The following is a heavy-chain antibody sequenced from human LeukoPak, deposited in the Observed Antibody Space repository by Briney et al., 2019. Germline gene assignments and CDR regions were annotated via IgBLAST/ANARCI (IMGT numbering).Heavy chain of an antibody. Sequence: PSETLSLTCAVYVGSFSGYYWSWIRQPPWKGLEWIGEINHSGSTNYNPSLKSRVTISVDTSKNQFSLKLSSVTAADTAVYYCARGVSSSWYYFDYWGQGTLVTVSS. CDR3: ARGVSSSWYYFDY. V-gene: IGHV4-34*01. CDR2: INHSGST. CDR1: VGSFSGYY. J-gene: IGHJ4*02. D-gene: IGHD6-13*01.